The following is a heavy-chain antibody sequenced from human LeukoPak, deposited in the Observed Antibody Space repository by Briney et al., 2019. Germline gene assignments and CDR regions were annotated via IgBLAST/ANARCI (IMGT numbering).Heavy chain of an antibody. CDR3: AREGSSGYYYYYYMDV. D-gene: IGHD6-6*01. V-gene: IGHV4-4*07. J-gene: IGHJ6*03. CDR2: IYTSGST. Sequence: SETLSLTCPVSGGSISSYYWSWIRQPAGKGLEWIGRIYTSGSTNYNPSLKSRVTMSVDTSKNQFSLKLSSVTAADTAVYYCAREGSSGYYYYYYMDVWGKGTTVTVSS. CDR1: GGSISSYY.